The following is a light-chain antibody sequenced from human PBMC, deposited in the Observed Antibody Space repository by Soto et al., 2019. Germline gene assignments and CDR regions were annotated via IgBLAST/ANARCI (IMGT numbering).Light chain of an antibody. J-gene: IGLJ3*02. V-gene: IGLV2-23*02. CDR1: SSDVGLFNL. CDR2: EVN. CDR3: CSYAGSRTWV. Sequence: QSAPIQPASVSASPGQSITISCTGTSSDVGLFNLVSWYQHYPANAPKLILYEVNKWPSGISHRFSGSKSGHTASLTNSGLQADDEADYDWCSYAGSRTWVFGGGTKLTV.